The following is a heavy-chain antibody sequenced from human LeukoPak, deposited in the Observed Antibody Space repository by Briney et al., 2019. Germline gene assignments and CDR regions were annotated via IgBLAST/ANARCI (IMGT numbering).Heavy chain of an antibody. CDR3: ADFGVVTYWFDP. Sequence: ASVKVSCKVSGYTFTEMSIHWVRQTPGKGLEWLGGIDPESGERVYAQNFRGRVTMSEDTSTDTAYMEVSSLRSEDTAIYYCADFGVVTYWFDPWGQGTLVTVSS. D-gene: IGHD3-3*01. J-gene: IGHJ5*02. CDR1: GYTFTEMS. CDR2: IDPESGER. V-gene: IGHV1-24*01.